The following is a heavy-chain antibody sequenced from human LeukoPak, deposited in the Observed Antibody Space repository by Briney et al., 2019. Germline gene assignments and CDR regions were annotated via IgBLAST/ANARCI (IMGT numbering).Heavy chain of an antibody. V-gene: IGHV5-51*01. CDR3: ARLVLWYSADY. CDR1: GYTFSSYW. D-gene: IGHD3-10*01. Sequence: GESLRISCKGSGYTFSSYWIGWVRQMPGKGLEWMGIIYPGDSDTRYSPSLQGQVTISVDTSIGTAYLQWSSLKASDTAIYYCARLVLWYSADYWGQGTLVTVSS. J-gene: IGHJ4*02. CDR2: IYPGDSDT.